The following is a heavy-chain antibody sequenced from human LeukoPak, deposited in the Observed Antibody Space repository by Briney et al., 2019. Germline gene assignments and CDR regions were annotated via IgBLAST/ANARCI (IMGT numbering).Heavy chain of an antibody. V-gene: IGHV4-34*01. CDR1: GGSFSGYY. Sequence: KPPETLSLTCAVYGGSFSGYYWSWIRQPPGKGLEWIGEINHSGSTNYNPSLKSRVTISVDTSKNQFSLKLSSVTAADTAVYYCARLSVGYCSGGSCWDYWGQGTLVTVSS. D-gene: IGHD2-15*01. CDR2: INHSGST. CDR3: ARLSVGYCSGGSCWDY. J-gene: IGHJ4*02.